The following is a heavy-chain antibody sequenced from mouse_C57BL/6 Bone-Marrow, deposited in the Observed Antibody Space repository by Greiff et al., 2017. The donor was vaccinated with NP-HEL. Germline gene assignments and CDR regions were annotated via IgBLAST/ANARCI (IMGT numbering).Heavy chain of an antibody. CDR3: ARSSNVDNSMDY. D-gene: IGHD1-1*01. CDR1: GYTFTTYP. Sequence: VQLQQSGAELVKPGASVKMSCKASGYTFTTYPIEWVNQSHGKCLEWIGTIYPYNDDTKYNEKFKGKATLPAEKSSSTVYMDRRRLTSEDSAVYYCARSSNVDNSMDYWGQGTSVTVSS. V-gene: IGHV1-47*01. J-gene: IGHJ4*01. CDR2: IYPYNDDT.